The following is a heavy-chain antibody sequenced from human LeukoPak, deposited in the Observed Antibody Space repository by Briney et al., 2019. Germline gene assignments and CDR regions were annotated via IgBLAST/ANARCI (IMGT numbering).Heavy chain of an antibody. CDR1: GGSISSYY. Sequence: MPSETLSLTCTVSGGSISSYYWRWIRQPPGKGLEWIGYIHYSGSTKYNPSLKSRVTISVDTSKNQFSLKLRSVTAADTAVYYCARGVDTEALDYWGQGTLVTVSS. CDR2: IHYSGST. V-gene: IGHV4-59*01. D-gene: IGHD5-18*01. J-gene: IGHJ4*02. CDR3: ARGVDTEALDY.